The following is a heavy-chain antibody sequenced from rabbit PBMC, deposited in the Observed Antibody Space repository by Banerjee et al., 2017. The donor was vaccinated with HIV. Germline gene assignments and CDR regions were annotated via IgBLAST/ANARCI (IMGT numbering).Heavy chain of an antibody. CDR2: IYAGSSGST. D-gene: IGHD4-2*01. CDR1: GFSFSSSYW. J-gene: IGHJ4*01. V-gene: IGHV1S45*01. Sequence: QEQLEESGGDLVKPEGSLTLTCTASGFSFSSSYWICWVRQAPGKGLEWVACIYAGSSGSTYYASWAKGRFTISKTSSTTVTLQMTSLTAADTATYFCARDYDGSRRFNLWGQGTLVTVS. CDR3: ARDYDGSRRFNL.